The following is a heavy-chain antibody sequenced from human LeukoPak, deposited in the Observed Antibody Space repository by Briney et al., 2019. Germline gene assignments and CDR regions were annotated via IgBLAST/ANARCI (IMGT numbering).Heavy chain of an antibody. D-gene: IGHD2-2*01. CDR1: GYTFTDYY. V-gene: IGHV1-2*02. CDR2: INPNDGDT. CDR3: ARANFLYCSSSTCLFDY. Sequence: GASVKVSCKASGYTFTDYYMHWVRQAPGQGFEWMGWINPNDGDTNYAQKFQGRVTMTRDTPISTAHMEVSRLRSDDTAVYYCARANFLYCSSSTCLFDYWGQGTLVTVS. J-gene: IGHJ4*02.